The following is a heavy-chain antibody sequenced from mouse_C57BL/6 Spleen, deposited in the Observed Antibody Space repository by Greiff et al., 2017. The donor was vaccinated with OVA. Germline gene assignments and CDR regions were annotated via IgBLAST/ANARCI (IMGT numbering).Heavy chain of an antibody. V-gene: IGHV5-16*01. CDR3: ARDYYYGYWYFDV. J-gene: IGHJ1*03. Sequence: EVQLVESEGGLVQPGSSMKLSCTASGFTFSDYYMAWVRQVPEKGLEWVANINYDGSSTYYLDSLKSRFIISRDNAKNILYLQMSSLKSEDTATYYCARDYYYGYWYFDVWGTGTTVTVSS. D-gene: IGHD1-1*01. CDR1: GFTFSDYY. CDR2: INYDGSST.